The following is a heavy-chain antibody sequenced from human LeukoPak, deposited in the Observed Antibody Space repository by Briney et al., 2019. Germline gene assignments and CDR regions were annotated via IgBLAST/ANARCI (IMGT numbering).Heavy chain of an antibody. Sequence: GGSLRLSCAASGFTFGSYAMYWVRQAPGKGLEWVSGIFGSGGSAHYADSVKGRFTISRDNAKNTLYLQMNSLRAEDTAVYYCARDFMIWGQGTLVTVSS. V-gene: IGHV3-23*01. CDR3: ARDFMI. J-gene: IGHJ4*02. CDR2: IFGSGGSA. CDR1: GFTFGSYA. D-gene: IGHD3-16*01.